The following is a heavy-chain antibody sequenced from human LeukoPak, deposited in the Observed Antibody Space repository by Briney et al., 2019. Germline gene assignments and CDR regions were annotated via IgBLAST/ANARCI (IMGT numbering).Heavy chain of an antibody. CDR3: AKGYTSGWNCHMDV. J-gene: IGHJ6*02. CDR1: GFTFSGYG. Sequence: PGGSLRLSCAASGFTFSGYGMHWVRQVPGKGLEWVTVISYDGSNKYYADSVKGRFTISRDNSKNTLYLQMNSLRAEDTAVYYCAKGYTSGWNCHMDVWGQGTTVTVSS. CDR2: ISYDGSNK. D-gene: IGHD6-19*01. V-gene: IGHV3-30*18.